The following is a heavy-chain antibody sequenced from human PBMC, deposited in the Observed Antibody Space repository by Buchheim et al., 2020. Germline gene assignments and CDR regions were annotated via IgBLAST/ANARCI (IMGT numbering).Heavy chain of an antibody. Sequence: QVQLVQSGAEVKKPGASVKLSCKASGYILTNYYIHWVRQAPGQGLEWMGIIYPNGADTSYAQKFQDRIAMTRDTSPGTYYMEVNSLGSDDSAVYFCARGYQIDYWGQGTL. J-gene: IGHJ4*02. CDR2: IYPNGADT. CDR1: GYILTNYY. CDR3: ARGYQIDY. V-gene: IGHV1-46*01. D-gene: IGHD2-15*01.